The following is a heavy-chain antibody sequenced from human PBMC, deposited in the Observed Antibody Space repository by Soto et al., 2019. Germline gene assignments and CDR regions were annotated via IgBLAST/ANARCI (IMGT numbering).Heavy chain of an antibody. CDR2: IYPGDSDT. CDR1: GYSFTSYW. V-gene: IGHV5-51*01. J-gene: IGHJ4*02. D-gene: IGHD3-22*01. CDR3: ARRKYYYDSSGYYHDKYYFDY. Sequence: GESLKSSCKGSGYSFTSYWIGWVRQMPGKGLEWMGIIYPGDSDTRYSPSFQGQVTISADKSISTAYLQWSSLKASDTAMYYCARRKYYYDSSGYYHDKYYFDYWGQVPLVTVSS.